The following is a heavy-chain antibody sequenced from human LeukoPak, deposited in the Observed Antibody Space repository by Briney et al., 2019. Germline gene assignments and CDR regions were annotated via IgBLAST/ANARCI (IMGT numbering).Heavy chain of an antibody. CDR3: AKSDSPYSSSWYPWGY. V-gene: IGHV3-33*06. J-gene: IGHJ4*02. D-gene: IGHD6-13*01. Sequence: GGSLRLSCAASGFTFSSYGMHWVRQAPGKGLEWVAVIWYDGSNKYYADSVKGRFTISRDNSKNTLYLQMNSLRAEDTAVYYCAKSDSPYSSSWYPWGYWGQGTLVTVSS. CDR1: GFTFSSYG. CDR2: IWYDGSNK.